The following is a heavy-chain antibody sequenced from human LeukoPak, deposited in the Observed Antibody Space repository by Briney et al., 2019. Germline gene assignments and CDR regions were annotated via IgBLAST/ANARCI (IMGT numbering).Heavy chain of an antibody. D-gene: IGHD6-25*01. Sequence: PGGSLRLSCAASGFTVSSNYMSWVRQAPGKGLEWVSAISGSGRNTYYADSVKGRFTISRDNSRSTVDLQMNSLRVEDTGIYYCARDEIPSGTWGQGTMVIVSS. CDR2: ISGSGRNT. CDR1: GFTVSSNY. V-gene: IGHV3-23*01. CDR3: ARDEIPSGT. J-gene: IGHJ3*01.